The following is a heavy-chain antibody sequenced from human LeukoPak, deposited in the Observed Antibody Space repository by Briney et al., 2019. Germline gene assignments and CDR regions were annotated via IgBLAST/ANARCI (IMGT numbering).Heavy chain of an antibody. V-gene: IGHV4-39*01. CDR2: IYHSGST. CDR1: GGSISSSSYF. D-gene: IGHD3-22*01. J-gene: IGHJ4*02. Sequence: SETLSLTCTVSGGSISSSSYFWGWIRQPPGKGLEWIGSIYHSGSTYYNPSLKSRVTLSVDTSKNQFYLKLSSVTAADTAVYYCTTPPPIRRGFYDSSGYGYYFDYWGQGTLVTVSS. CDR3: TTPPPIRRGFYDSSGYGYYFDY.